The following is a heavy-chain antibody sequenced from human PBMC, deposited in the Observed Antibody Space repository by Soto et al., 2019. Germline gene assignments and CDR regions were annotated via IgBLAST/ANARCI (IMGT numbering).Heavy chain of an antibody. CDR2: IIPKFGTP. D-gene: IGHD6-19*01. CDR3: ARVIGGSGWYGSFGS. V-gene: IGHV1-69*01. J-gene: IGHJ4*02. CDR1: GGSFSSYA. Sequence: QVQLMQSGAEVKKPGSSVKVSCKASGGSFSSYAINWVRQAPGQGLEWMGGIIPKFGTPNYAQKFQGRVTITADESTNTAYMELGSLRSEDTAVYYCARVIGGSGWYGSFGSWGQGTLVTVSS.